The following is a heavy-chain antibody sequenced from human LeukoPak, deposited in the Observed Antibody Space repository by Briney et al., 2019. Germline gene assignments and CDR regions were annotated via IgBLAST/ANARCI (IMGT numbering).Heavy chain of an antibody. CDR1: GFTVSSNY. CDR3: AKVPSPTMVRGVIRYYMDV. Sequence: PGGSLRLSCAASGFTVSSNYMSWVRQAPGKGLEWVSVIYAGGSTLYADSVRGGFTISRDKSKNTLYLQMNSLRAEDTAVYYCAKVPSPTMVRGVIRYYMDVWGKGTTVTVSS. J-gene: IGHJ6*03. D-gene: IGHD3-10*01. CDR2: IYAGGST. V-gene: IGHV3-53*01.